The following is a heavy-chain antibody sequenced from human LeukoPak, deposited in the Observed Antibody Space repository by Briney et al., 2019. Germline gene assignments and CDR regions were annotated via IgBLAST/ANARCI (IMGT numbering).Heavy chain of an antibody. D-gene: IGHD6-19*01. V-gene: IGHV3-23*01. Sequence: GGSLRLSCAASGFAFSSYAMSWVRQAPGKGLEWVSVNSAGGSSTYYADSVKGRFTISRDNSKNTLYLQMNNLRVEDTAVYYCAKDGRDSSGWYRNYFDYWARESWSPSPQ. J-gene: IGHJ4*02. CDR2: NSAGGSST. CDR1: GFAFSSYA. CDR3: AKDGRDSSGWYRNYFDY.